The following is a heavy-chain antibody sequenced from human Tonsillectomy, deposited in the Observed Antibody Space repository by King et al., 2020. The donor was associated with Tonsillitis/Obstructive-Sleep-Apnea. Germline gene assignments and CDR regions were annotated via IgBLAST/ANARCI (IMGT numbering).Heavy chain of an antibody. D-gene: IGHD6-13*01. CDR1: GFTFSSYD. V-gene: IGHV3-13*01. Sequence: VQLVESGGGLVQPGGSLRLSCAASGFTFSSYDMHWVRQATGKGLEWVSAIGTAGDTYYPGSVKGRFTISRENAKNSLYLQMNSLRAGDTAVYYCARGAAAAGTIYYYYYMDVWGKGTTVTVSS. CDR2: IGTAGDT. J-gene: IGHJ6*03. CDR3: ARGAAAAGTIYYYYYMDV.